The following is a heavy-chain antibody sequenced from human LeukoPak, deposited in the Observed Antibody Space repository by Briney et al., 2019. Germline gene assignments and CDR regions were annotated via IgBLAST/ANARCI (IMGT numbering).Heavy chain of an antibody. CDR2: ISYDGSNK. V-gene: IGHV3-30*03. CDR1: GFTFSSYG. D-gene: IGHD5-24*01. CDR3: AMRDGYNPLDY. J-gene: IGHJ4*02. Sequence: QAGGSLRLSCAASGFTFSSYGMHWVRQAPGKGLEWVAFISYDGSNKYYADSVKGRFTISRDNSKNTLYLQMNSLRAEDTAVYYCAMRDGYNPLDYWGQGTLVTVSS.